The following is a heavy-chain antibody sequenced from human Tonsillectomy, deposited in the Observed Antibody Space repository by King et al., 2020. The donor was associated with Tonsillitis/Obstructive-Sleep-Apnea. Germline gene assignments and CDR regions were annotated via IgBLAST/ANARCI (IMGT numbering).Heavy chain of an antibody. J-gene: IGHJ4*02. CDR2: INHSGST. D-gene: IGHD2-8*02. V-gene: IGHV4-34*01. CDR3: ARVLPRTSGGIDY. CDR1: GGSFNGYY. Sequence: VQLQQWGAGLLKPSETLSLTCTVYGGSFNGYYWNWIRQPPGKGLEWIGEINHSGSTNYNPSLKSRVPISVDTSKNQFSLRLSSVTAADTAVYYCARVLPRTSGGIDYWGRGTLVTVS.